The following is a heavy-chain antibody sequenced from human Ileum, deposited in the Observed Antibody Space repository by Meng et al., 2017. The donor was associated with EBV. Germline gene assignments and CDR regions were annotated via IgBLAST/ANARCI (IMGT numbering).Heavy chain of an antibody. V-gene: IGHV4-4*02. J-gene: IGHJ4*02. Sequence: QLHPRKPGPVRVRPLETVSLTCPVSGGAISSSNWCSWVRKPPGKGLEWNGKIYHSGSTNYNPYLKSRVTISVDKSKNQFSLNLSSVTAADTAVYYCARVGQWLPIDYWGQGTLVTVSS. CDR1: GGAISSSNW. CDR3: ARVGQWLPIDY. D-gene: IGHD6-19*01. CDR2: IYHSGST.